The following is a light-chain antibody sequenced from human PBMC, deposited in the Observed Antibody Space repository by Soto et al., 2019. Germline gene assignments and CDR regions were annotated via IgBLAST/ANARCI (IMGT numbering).Light chain of an antibody. J-gene: IGLJ2*01. CDR2: DVS. CDR3: SSYTSSTTVV. V-gene: IGLV2-14*03. Sequence: QSALTQPASVSGSPGQSITVSCTGTSSDVGAYNYVSWYQQYPGKAPKLMIYDVSNRPSGVSNRFSGSKSGNTASLTISGLQAEDEADYSCSSYTSSTTVVFGGGTKVTVL. CDR1: SSDVGAYNY.